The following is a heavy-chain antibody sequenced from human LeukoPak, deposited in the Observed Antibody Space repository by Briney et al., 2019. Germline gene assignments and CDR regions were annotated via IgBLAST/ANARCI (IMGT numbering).Heavy chain of an antibody. D-gene: IGHD3-10*01. Sequence: SETLSLTCTVSGGSFSIYYWSWIRQPAGKGLEWIGRIYTSGNTYYNPSLKSRVTMSVDTSKNQFSLKLSSVTAADTAVYYCARDARVQKWFGELLKTTTYYFDYWGQGTLVTVSS. V-gene: IGHV4-4*07. CDR1: GGSFSIYY. J-gene: IGHJ4*02. CDR2: IYTSGNT. CDR3: ARDARVQKWFGELLKTTTYYFDY.